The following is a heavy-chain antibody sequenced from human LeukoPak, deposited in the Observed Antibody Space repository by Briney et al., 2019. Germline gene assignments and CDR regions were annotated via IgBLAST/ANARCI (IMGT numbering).Heavy chain of an antibody. CDR3: ARTSLYYSYGLDV. Sequence: GASVKVSCKASGYTFTSYGISWVRQAPGQGLEWMGWISAYNGNTNYAQKLQGRVTMTTDSSTSTVYMELRSLRSDDTAVYYCARTSLYYSYGLDVWGQGTTVTVSS. CDR2: ISAYNGNT. CDR1: GYTFTSYG. J-gene: IGHJ6*02. V-gene: IGHV1-18*01.